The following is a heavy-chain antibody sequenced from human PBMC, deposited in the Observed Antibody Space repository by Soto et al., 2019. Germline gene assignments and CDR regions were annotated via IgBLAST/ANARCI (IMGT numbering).Heavy chain of an antibody. D-gene: IGHD2-8*02. CDR1: GYSFTGYY. CDR2: INPDSGAT. V-gene: IGHV1-2*02. J-gene: IGHJ4*02. CDR3: ARGDYGTGGYPFPYFDY. Sequence: HEHLVQSGAEVKRPGASLKVSCKASGYSFTGYYIRWVRQAPGQGLEWMGWINPDSGATNYAQNFQGRVTLTSDTSIRTASMDLTSLTSDDTAVYYCARGDYGTGGYPFPYFDYWGQGTLVIVSS.